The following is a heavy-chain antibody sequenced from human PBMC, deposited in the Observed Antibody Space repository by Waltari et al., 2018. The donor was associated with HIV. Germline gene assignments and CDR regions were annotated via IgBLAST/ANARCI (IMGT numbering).Heavy chain of an antibody. V-gene: IGHV3-11*01. CDR1: GFTFSVYC. D-gene: IGHD5-12*01. CDR2: INTGGSTE. J-gene: IGHJ4*02. Sequence: QSVVPGGVLVRPVGSLRLSCAACGFTFSVYCMNWVRQAPGKGLEWVSYINTGGSTEYYADSVKGRFTISRDNAKNSLYLQMDNLRGEDTAVYYCARPRYTGYDYPTYFDYWGQGNTVTVSS. CDR3: ARPRYTGYDYPTYFDY.